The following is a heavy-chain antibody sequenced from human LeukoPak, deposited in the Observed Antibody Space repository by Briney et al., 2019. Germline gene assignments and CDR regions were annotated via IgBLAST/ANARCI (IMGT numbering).Heavy chain of an antibody. CDR3: ARGSSGWPEYFQH. J-gene: IGHJ1*01. CDR1: GYTFTGYY. CDR2: INPNSGGT. Sequence: ASVKVSCKASGYTFTGYYMHWVRQAPGQGLEWMEWINPNSGGTYYAQKFQGRVTMTRDTSITTAYMELSRLRSDDTAVYYCARGSSGWPEYFQHWGQGTLVTVSS. D-gene: IGHD6-19*01. V-gene: IGHV1-2*02.